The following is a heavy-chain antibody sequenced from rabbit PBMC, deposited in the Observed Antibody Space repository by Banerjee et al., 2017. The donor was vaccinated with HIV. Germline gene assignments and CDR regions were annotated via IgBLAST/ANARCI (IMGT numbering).Heavy chain of an antibody. CDR2: IDSGSSGFT. CDR3: ARDTSSSFSSYGMDL. Sequence: QSLEESGGDLVKPGASLTLTCTASGVSFSANSYMCWVRQAPGKGLEWIACIDSGSSGFTYFATWAKGRFTCSKTSSTTATLQMTRLTAADTATYFCARDTSSSFSSYGMDLRGPGTLVTVS. J-gene: IGHJ6*01. D-gene: IGHD1-1*01. CDR1: GVSFSANSY. V-gene: IGHV1S40*01.